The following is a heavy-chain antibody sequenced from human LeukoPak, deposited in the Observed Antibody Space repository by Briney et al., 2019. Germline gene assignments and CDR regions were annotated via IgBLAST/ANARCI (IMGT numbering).Heavy chain of an antibody. V-gene: IGHV3-43*02. CDR1: GFTIGPYA. CDR3: ATWAFYHNLDV. Sequence: GALRLSCAASGFTIGPYAMYWVRQSPGRGLEWVSVIKADGSGTFYADSVRGRFTTSRDNSKNSLYLQMNSLTSEDTALYYCATWAFYHNLDVWGQGTTVIVSS. CDR2: IKADGSGT. J-gene: IGHJ6*02. D-gene: IGHD2/OR15-2a*01.